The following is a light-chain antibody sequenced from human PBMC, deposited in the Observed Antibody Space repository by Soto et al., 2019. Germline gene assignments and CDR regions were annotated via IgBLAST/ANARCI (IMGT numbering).Light chain of an antibody. CDR1: QSLLHSNGYNY. CDR2: LGS. J-gene: IGKJ2*01. V-gene: IGKV2-28*01. Sequence: DIVITQSPLSLPVTPGEPASISCRSSQSLLHSNGYNYLDWYLQKPGQSPQLLIYLGSNRASGVPDRFSGSGSGTDFTLKISRVEAEDVGVYYCMQALQSPYTFRQGTK. CDR3: MQALQSPYT.